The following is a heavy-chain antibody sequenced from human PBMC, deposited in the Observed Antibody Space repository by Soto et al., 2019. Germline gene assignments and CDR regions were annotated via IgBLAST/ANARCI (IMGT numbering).Heavy chain of an antibody. CDR3: AKEGYCTNGVCSQYYFDY. CDR1: GFTSSSYA. D-gene: IGHD2-8*01. V-gene: IGHV3-23*01. J-gene: IGHJ4*02. CDR2: ISGSGGST. Sequence: GGSLRLSCAASGFTSSSYAMSWVRQAPGKGLEWVSAISGSGGSTYYADSVKGRFTISRDNSKNTLYLQMNSLRAEDTAVYYFAKEGYCTNGVCSQYYFDYWGQGTLVTVSS.